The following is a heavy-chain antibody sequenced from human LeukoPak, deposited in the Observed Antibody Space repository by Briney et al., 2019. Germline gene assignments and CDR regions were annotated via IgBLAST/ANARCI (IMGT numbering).Heavy chain of an antibody. CDR2: ISVYNGNT. V-gene: IGHV1-18*01. CDR3: ARSDSVGARLGY. CDR1: GYTFTHYG. Sequence: ASVTVSCKSSGYTFTHYGFTWVRQAPGQGLDWLGWISVYNGNTNYAQKLQGRVTLTTDTFTSTAYMEVRSLRSDDTAVYYCARSDSVGARLGYWGQGTLVTVSS. D-gene: IGHD1-26*01. J-gene: IGHJ4*02.